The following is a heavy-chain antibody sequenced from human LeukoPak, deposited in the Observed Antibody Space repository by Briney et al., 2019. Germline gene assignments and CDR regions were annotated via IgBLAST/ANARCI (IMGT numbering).Heavy chain of an antibody. Sequence: ASVKVSCKASGYTFTSNYIHWVRQAPGQGLEWMGMIYPRDGSTSYAQKFQGRVTVTRDTSTSTVHMELSGLRSEDTAVYYCARSSYSSSSSVWGQGTMVTVSS. CDR1: GYTFTSNY. V-gene: IGHV1-46*01. CDR3: ARSSYSSSSSV. CDR2: IYPRDGST. J-gene: IGHJ3*01. D-gene: IGHD6-6*01.